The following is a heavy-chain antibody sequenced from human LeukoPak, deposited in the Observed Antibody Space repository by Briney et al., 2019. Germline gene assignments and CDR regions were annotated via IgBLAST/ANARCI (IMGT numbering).Heavy chain of an antibody. CDR3: SRVRSGNDFDY. D-gene: IGHD3-10*01. V-gene: IGHV3-49*04. J-gene: IGHJ4*02. CDR1: GFTFGDYA. Sequence: PGRSRRLSCTASGFTFGDYAMSWVRQAPGKGLEWVGFIRSRAYGVTTEFAASVKDRFTISRYDSKSVAYLQMNSLKTEDTALYCCSRVRSGNDFDYWGQGTLVTVSS. CDR2: IRSRAYGVTT.